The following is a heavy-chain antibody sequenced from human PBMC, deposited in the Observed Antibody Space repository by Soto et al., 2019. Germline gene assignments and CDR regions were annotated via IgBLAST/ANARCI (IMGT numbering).Heavy chain of an antibody. CDR3: ESSRPSYPPDDAFDI. V-gene: IGHV1-69*06. CDR1: GGTFSSYA. D-gene: IGHD1-26*01. J-gene: IGHJ3*02. CDR2: IIPIFGTA. Sequence: QVQLVQSGAEVKKPGSSVKVSCKASGGTFSSYAISWVRQAPGQGLEWMGGIIPIFGTANYAKKFQGRVTITADKSTSTAYMELSSLRSEDTAVYYCESSRPSYPPDDAFDILGQGTMVTVSS.